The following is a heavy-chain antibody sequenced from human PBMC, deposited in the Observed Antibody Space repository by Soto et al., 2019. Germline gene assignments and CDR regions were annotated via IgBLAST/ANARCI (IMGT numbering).Heavy chain of an antibody. V-gene: IGHV1-58*01. D-gene: IGHD6-13*01. Sequence: SVKVSCKASGFTFTSSAVQWVRQARGQRLEWIGWIVVGSGNTNYAQKFQERVTITRDMSTSTAYMELSSLRSEDTAVYYCAADYPAGTYYYYYYGMDVWGQGTTVTVSS. J-gene: IGHJ6*02. CDR3: AADYPAGTYYYYYYGMDV. CDR1: GFTFTSSA. CDR2: IVVGSGNT.